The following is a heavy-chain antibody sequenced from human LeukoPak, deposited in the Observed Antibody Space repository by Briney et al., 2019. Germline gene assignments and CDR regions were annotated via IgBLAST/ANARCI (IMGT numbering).Heavy chain of an antibody. CDR2: INHSGST. CDR3: ARGDYCSSTSCYRPRGYFQH. Sequence: SETLSLTCTVSGGSILGSTYYWAWIRQPPGKGLEWIGEINHSGSTNYNPSLKSRVTISVDTSKNQFSLKLSSVTAADTAVYYCARGDYCSSTSCYRPRGYFQHWGQGTLVTVSS. CDR1: GGSILGSTYY. V-gene: IGHV4-39*07. D-gene: IGHD2-2*01. J-gene: IGHJ1*01.